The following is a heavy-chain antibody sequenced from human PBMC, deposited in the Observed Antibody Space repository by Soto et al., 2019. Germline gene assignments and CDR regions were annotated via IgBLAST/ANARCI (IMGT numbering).Heavy chain of an antibody. V-gene: IGHV3-11*05. Sequence: QVQLEESGGGLVKPGGSLRLSCAASGFPFSAFYMSWIRQTPGKGLEYISYISSSGTSANYADSVKGRFTISRDNAKNSLYLQMNSLRAEDTAVYYCARDRGAVTGHYFDYWGQGALVTVSS. CDR2: ISSSGTSA. CDR1: GFPFSAFY. D-gene: IGHD6-19*01. J-gene: IGHJ4*02. CDR3: ARDRGAVTGHYFDY.